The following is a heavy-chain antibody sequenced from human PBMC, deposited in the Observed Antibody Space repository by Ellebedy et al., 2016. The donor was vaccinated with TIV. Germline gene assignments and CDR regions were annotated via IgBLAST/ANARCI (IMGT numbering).Heavy chain of an antibody. V-gene: IGHV4-39*01. CDR1: GGSISSESYY. Sequence: SETLSLTCTVAGGSISSESYYWVWIRQPPGRGLEWIGTIYYSGSTYYNPSLKSRVTISVDTSKNQFSLKLTSVTAADTAVYYCARLNDDHYYYGLDVWGQGTTVTVSS. D-gene: IGHD1-1*01. J-gene: IGHJ6*02. CDR3: ARLNDDHYYYGLDV. CDR2: IYYSGST.